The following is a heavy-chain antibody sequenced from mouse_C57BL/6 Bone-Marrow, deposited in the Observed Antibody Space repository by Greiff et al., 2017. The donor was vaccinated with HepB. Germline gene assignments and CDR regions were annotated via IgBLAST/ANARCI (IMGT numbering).Heavy chain of an antibody. V-gene: IGHV1-55*01. D-gene: IGHD2-3*01. CDR1: GYTFTSYW. J-gene: IGHJ3*01. CDR2: IYPGSGST. CDR3: ARRDDGYHEWFAY. Sequence: QVQLQQPGAELVKPGASVKMSCKASGYTFTSYWITWVKQRPGQGLEWIGDIYPGSGSTNYNEKFKSKATLTVDTSSSTAYMQLSSLTSEDSAVYYCARRDDGYHEWFAYWGQGTLVTVSA.